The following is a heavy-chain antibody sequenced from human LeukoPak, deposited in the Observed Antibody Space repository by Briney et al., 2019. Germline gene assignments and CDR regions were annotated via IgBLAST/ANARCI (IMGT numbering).Heavy chain of an antibody. D-gene: IGHD3-22*01. J-gene: IGHJ5*02. Sequence: GGSLRLSCAASGFIFNNYGLIWVRQAPGKGLEWVSAISNDGGGTTYADFVKGRFTISRDNSRNTLFLQMNSLRGDDTALYYCAKGGSGYFLDLWGQGTLVTLSS. CDR3: AKGGSGYFLDL. V-gene: IGHV3-23*01. CDR2: ISNDGGGT. CDR1: GFIFNNYG.